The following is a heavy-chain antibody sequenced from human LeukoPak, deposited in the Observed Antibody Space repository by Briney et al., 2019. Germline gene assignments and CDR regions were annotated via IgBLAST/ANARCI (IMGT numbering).Heavy chain of an antibody. D-gene: IGHD2-15*01. Sequence: SETLSLTCTVSGGSISSGDYYWSWIRQPPGKGLEWIGYIYYSGSTCYNPSLKSRVTISVDTSKNQFSLKLSSVTAADTAVYYCATEYCSGGSCYPDAFDIWGQGTMVTVSS. CDR3: ATEYCSGGSCYPDAFDI. J-gene: IGHJ3*02. CDR1: GGSISSGDYY. CDR2: IYYSGST. V-gene: IGHV4-30-4*01.